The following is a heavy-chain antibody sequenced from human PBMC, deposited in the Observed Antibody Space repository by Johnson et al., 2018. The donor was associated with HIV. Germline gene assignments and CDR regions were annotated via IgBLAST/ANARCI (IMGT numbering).Heavy chain of an antibody. CDR2: IHYDGNNK. CDR3: VRGGQWGATDAFDV. V-gene: IGHV3-30*02. J-gene: IGHJ3*01. Sequence: QVQLVESGGGVVQPGGSLRLSCAASAFTFSSYAIHWVRQAPGKGLEWVAFIHYDGNNKYYVDSVKGRFTISRDNAKNTLYLQMNSLRTEDTAVYYCVRGGQWGATDAFDVWGQGTMVTVSS. D-gene: IGHD6-19*01. CDR1: AFTFSSYA.